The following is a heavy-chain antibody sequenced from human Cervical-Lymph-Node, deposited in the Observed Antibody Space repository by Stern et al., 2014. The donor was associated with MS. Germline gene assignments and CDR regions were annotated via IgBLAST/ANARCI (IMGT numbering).Heavy chain of an antibody. CDR3: GRDTCRGGGCYFRY. J-gene: IGHJ4*02. D-gene: IGHD2-15*01. CDR2: VSNEGSKQ. V-gene: IGHV3-30-3*01. Sequence: VQLVESGGGVVQPGRSLRISCAASGFIFSNYAMHWVRQAPGKGLDWVAFVSNEGSKQFYADSVKGRFTISRDNANNTLYLQMNSLRPEDTAVYYCGRDTCRGGGCYFRYWGQGILITVSS. CDR1: GFIFSNYA.